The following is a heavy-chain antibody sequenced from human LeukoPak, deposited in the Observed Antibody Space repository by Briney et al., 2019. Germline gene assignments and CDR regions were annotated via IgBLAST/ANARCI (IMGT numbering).Heavy chain of an antibody. V-gene: IGHV3-30-3*01. CDR1: GFTFSSYA. CDR2: ISYDGSNK. Sequence: GRSLRLSCAASGFTFSSYAMHWVRQAPGKGLEWVAVISYDGSNKYYADSVKGRFTISRDNSKNTLYLQMNSLRADDTAVYYCAREEGTYDSSGYGAFDIWGQGTMVTVSS. J-gene: IGHJ3*02. CDR3: AREEGTYDSSGYGAFDI. D-gene: IGHD3-22*01.